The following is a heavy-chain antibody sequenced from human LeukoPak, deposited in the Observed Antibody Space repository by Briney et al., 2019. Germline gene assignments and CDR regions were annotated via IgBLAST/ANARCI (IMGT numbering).Heavy chain of an antibody. V-gene: IGHV3-23*01. CDR1: GFTFKNYA. J-gene: IGHJ4*02. CDR3: TKCMNASGTCFFAS. CDR2: ISGSGDNT. D-gene: IGHD3-10*01. Sequence: PGGSLRLSCAASGFTFKNYAMTWVRQAPGKGLEWVSGISGSGDNTYYADSDSVKGRFTISRDNPKNTLYLQMNSLGAEDTAIYYCTKCMNASGTCFFASWGQGTLVTVSS.